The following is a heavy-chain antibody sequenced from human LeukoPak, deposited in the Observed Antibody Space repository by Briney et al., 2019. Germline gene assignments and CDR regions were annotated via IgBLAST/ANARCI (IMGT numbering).Heavy chain of an antibody. CDR1: GFTFSSYA. J-gene: IGHJ4*02. CDR2: ISYDGSNK. D-gene: IGHD3-22*01. CDR3: ARERWYYYDSSGYYRGEPFDY. Sequence: GGSLRLSCAASGFTFSSYAMHWVRQAPGKGLEWVAVISYDGSNKYYADSVKGRFTISRDNSKNTLYLQMNSLRAEDTAVYYCARERWYYYDSSGYYRGEPFDYWGQGTLVTVSS. V-gene: IGHV3-30*04.